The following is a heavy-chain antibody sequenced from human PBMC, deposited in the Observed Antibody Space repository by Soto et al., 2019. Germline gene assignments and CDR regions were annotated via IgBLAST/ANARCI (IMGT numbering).Heavy chain of an antibody. CDR2: IIPIFGTA. V-gene: IGHV1-69*13. CDR3: ARGGYYDFWSGYYTGYYDSSGYWSY. J-gene: IGHJ4*02. Sequence: SVKVSCKASGGTFSSYAISWVRQAPGQGLEWMGGIIPIFGTANYAQKFQGRVTITADESTSTAYMELSSLRSEDTAVYYCARGGYYDFWSGYYTGYYDSSGYWSYWGQGTLVTVSS. CDR1: GGTFSSYA. D-gene: IGHD3-3*01.